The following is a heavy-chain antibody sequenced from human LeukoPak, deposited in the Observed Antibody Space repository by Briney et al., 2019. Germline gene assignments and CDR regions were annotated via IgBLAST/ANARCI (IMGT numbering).Heavy chain of an antibody. J-gene: IGHJ4*02. Sequence: GGSLRLSCAGSGFTFSSYGMNWVRQAPGKGLEWISYISRSTTTIFYADSVKGRFTISRDNAKNSLYLQMNSLRAEDTAVYYCARESSSWPYYFDYWGQGTLVSVSS. V-gene: IGHV3-48*01. CDR2: ISRSTTTI. CDR1: GFTFSSYG. CDR3: ARESSSWPYYFDY. D-gene: IGHD6-13*01.